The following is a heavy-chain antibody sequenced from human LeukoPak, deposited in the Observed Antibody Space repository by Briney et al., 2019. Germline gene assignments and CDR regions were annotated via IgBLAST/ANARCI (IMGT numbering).Heavy chain of an antibody. Sequence: SETLSLTCTVSGGSISSYYWSWIRQPPGKGLEWIGYIYYSGSTNYNPSLKGRVTISVDTSKNQFSLKLSSVTAADTAVYYCARSRSGYSYDHAAFEIWGQGTVVTVSS. D-gene: IGHD5-18*01. V-gene: IGHV4-59*01. CDR3: ARSRSGYSYDHAAFEI. CDR1: GGSISSYY. CDR2: IYYSGST. J-gene: IGHJ3*02.